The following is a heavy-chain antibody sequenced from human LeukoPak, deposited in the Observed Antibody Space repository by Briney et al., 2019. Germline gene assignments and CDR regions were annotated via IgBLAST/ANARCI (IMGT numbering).Heavy chain of an antibody. CDR2: ISYDGSNK. CDR1: GFTFRSYG. J-gene: IGHJ4*02. CDR3: AKDGEGEYFDY. Sequence: GGSLRLSCAVSGFTFRSYGMHWVRQAPGKGLEWVAVISYDGSNKYYADSVKGRFIISRDNSKNTLYLQMNSLRAEDTAVYYCAKDGEGEYFDYWGQGTLVTVSS. D-gene: IGHD3-16*01. V-gene: IGHV3-30*18.